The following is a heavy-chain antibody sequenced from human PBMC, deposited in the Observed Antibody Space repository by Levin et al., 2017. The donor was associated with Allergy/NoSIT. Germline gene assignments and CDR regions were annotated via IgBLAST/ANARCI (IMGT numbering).Heavy chain of an antibody. V-gene: IGHV3-21*01. CDR1: GFTFSSYS. CDR3: ARFRSAAGGY. CDR2: ISSSSSYI. Sequence: GESLKISCAASGFTFSSYSMNWVRQAPGKGLEWVSSISSSSSYIYYADSVKGRFTISRDNAKNSLYLQMNSLRAEDMAVYYCARFRSAAGGYWGQGTLVTVSS. D-gene: IGHD6-13*01. J-gene: IGHJ4*02.